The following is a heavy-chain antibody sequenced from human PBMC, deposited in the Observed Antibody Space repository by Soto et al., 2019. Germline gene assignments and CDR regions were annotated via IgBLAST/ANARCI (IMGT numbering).Heavy chain of an antibody. CDR1: GGSIISYY. CDR2: IYYTGST. J-gene: IGHJ4*02. Sequence: SETLSLTCTVSGGSIISYYWSWIRQPPGKELEWIGYIYYTGSTNYNPSLKSRVTISVDTSKNQFSLKLSSVTAADTAVYYCARHRAYGDYDYWGQGSLVTVSS. D-gene: IGHD4-17*01. CDR3: ARHRAYGDYDY. V-gene: IGHV4-59*08.